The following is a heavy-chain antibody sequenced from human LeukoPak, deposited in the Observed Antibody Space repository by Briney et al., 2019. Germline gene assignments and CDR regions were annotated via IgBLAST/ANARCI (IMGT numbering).Heavy chain of an antibody. CDR3: ASDWVGATYAVDY. CDR1: GYSFTSYW. Sequence: GESLRISCKGSGYSFTSYWISWVRQMPGKGLEWMGRIDPSDSYTNYSPSFQGHVTISADKSISTAYLQWSSLKASDTAMYYCASDWVGATYAVDYWGQGTLVTVSS. CDR2: IDPSDSYT. V-gene: IGHV5-10-1*01. D-gene: IGHD1-26*01. J-gene: IGHJ4*02.